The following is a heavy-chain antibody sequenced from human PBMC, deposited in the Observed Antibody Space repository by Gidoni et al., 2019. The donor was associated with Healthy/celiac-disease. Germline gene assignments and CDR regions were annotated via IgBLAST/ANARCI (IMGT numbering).Heavy chain of an antibody. CDR1: GFTFSRYA. D-gene: IGHD3-10*01. CDR2: ISGRGGST. V-gene: IGHV3-23*01. J-gene: IGHJ5*02. Sequence: EVQLLESGGGLVQPGGSLRLSCAASGFTFSRYAMSWVRQAPGKGLEWVSAISGRGGSTYYADSVKGRFTISRDNSKNTLYLQMNSLRAEDTAVYYWAKDPFYPLWFGYNWFAPWGQGTLVTVSS. CDR3: AKDPFYPLWFGYNWFAP.